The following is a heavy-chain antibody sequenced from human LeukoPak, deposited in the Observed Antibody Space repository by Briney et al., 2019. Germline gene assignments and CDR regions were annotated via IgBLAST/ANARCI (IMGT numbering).Heavy chain of an antibody. Sequence: GGSLRLSCAASGFTFSSYAMSWVRQAPGKGLEWVSAISGSGGSTYYADSVKGRFTIPRDNSKNTLYLQMNSLRAEDTAVYYCAKDSTAGSYYYYYMDVWGKGTTVTVSS. V-gene: IGHV3-23*01. D-gene: IGHD4-17*01. CDR2: ISGSGGST. CDR3: AKDSTAGSYYYYYMDV. CDR1: GFTFSSYA. J-gene: IGHJ6*03.